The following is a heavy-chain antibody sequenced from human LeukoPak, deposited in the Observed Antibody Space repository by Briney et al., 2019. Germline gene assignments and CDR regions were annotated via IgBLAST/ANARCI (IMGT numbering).Heavy chain of an antibody. CDR2: IYYSGTT. J-gene: IGHJ6*03. Sequence: PSETLSLTCTVSGGSISSSGYYWGWIRQPPGKGLEWIGSIYYSGTTYYNPSLKSRVTMSVDTSKNQFSLRLSSVTAADTAVYYCARQSSGIGYYSYSYMDVWGKGTTVTISS. CDR1: GGSISSSGYY. CDR3: ARQSSGIGYYSYSYMDV. V-gene: IGHV4-39*01. D-gene: IGHD6-25*01.